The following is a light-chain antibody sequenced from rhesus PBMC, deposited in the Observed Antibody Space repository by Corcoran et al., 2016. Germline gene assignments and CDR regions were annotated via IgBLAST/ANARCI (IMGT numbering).Light chain of an antibody. CDR3: QPYYSTPCR. J-gene: IGKJ2*01. CDR2: GAS. Sequence: DIQMTQSPSSLSASVGDRVTITCWESQGSNNDIAWYQQKPGETPKLLIYGASSLQSGIPSRLSGGGSGTVCTHTISSLQSEGIATYICQPYYSTPCRFGQGTKVSIK. CDR1: QGSNND. V-gene: IGKV1S17*01.